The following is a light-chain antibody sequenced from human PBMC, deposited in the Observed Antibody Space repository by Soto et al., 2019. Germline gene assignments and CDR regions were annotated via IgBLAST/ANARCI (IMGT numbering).Light chain of an antibody. CDR2: WAS. CDR1: QSVLNTPNNKNF. J-gene: IGKJ2*01. CDR3: QQYYITPRT. V-gene: IGKV4-1*01. Sequence: DIVMAQSPDSLAVSLGERATIKCRSSQSVLNTPNNKNFLAWYQQKPGQPPKLLIHWASTRESGVPDRFSGSGSRTDFTLTISSLQAEDVAVYYCQQYYITPRTFGQGTKLEI.